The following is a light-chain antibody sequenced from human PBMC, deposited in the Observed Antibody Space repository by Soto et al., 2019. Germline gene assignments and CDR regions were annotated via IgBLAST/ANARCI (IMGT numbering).Light chain of an antibody. CDR3: QQYVSSPWT. Sequence: EIVLTQSPGTLSLSPGERVTLSCRASQSVSSDFFAWYQQKRGQAPRLLIYGTSNRATGIPDRFSGSGSGTDFILTISRLEPEDFAVYYCQQYVSSPWTFGQGTKVEIK. J-gene: IGKJ1*01. CDR1: QSVSSDF. CDR2: GTS. V-gene: IGKV3-20*01.